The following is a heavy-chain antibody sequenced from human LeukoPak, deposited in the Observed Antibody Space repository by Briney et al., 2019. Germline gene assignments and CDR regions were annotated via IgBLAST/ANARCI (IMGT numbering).Heavy chain of an antibody. J-gene: IGHJ4*02. CDR1: GDSISSSSYY. D-gene: IGHD3-22*01. V-gene: IGHV4-39*07. Sequence: SETLSLTCTVSGDSISSSSYYWGWIRQSPGKGLEWIGSIYYGGSTHYKSSLKSRVNISVDTSKNQFSLKLSSVTAADTAVYYCARGGGFHYDRGTYLYYFDYWGQGTLVTVSS. CDR3: ARGGGFHYDRGTYLYYFDY. CDR2: IYYGGST.